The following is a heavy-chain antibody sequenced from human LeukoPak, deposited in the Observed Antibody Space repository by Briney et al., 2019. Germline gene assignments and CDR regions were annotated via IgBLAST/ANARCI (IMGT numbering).Heavy chain of an antibody. CDR2: IGSSGGGT. V-gene: IGHV3-23*01. CDR3: AKIHQNRVVVGAKGAFDI. D-gene: IGHD2-15*01. CDR1: GLTFNNYA. Sequence: GGSLRLSCEASGLTFNNYAMHWVRQSSGKGLEWVSGIGSSGGGTYYADSVKGRFTISRDTSKDTVYLQVDSLRAEDTAIYYCAKIHQNRVVVGAKGAFDIWGQGTVVTVSS. J-gene: IGHJ3*02.